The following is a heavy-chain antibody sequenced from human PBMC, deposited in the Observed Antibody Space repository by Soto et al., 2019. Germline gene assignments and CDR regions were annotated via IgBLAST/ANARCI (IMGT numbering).Heavy chain of an antibody. V-gene: IGHV4-34*01. D-gene: IGHD1-20*01. Sequence: QVQLQQWGAGLLKPSETLSLTCAVYGGSFSGYYWTWIRQPPGKGLEWIGEINHSGSTNYNPSLKSRVTISRDTSKNQFSLKVSSVTAADTAVYYCARGGDYRSNWNQNYYYYGMGVWGPGTTVTVSS. CDR1: GGSFSGYY. CDR2: INHSGST. J-gene: IGHJ6*02. CDR3: ARGGDYRSNWNQNYYYYGMGV.